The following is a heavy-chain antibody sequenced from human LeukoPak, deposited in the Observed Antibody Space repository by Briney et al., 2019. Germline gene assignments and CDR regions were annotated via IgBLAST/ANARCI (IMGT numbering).Heavy chain of an antibody. V-gene: IGHV1-69*13. CDR3: ARLGYCSGGSCSTG. D-gene: IGHD2-15*01. CDR1: GGTFCSYA. Sequence: SVKVSCKASGGTFCSYAISWVRQAPGQGLEWMGGIIPIFGTANYAQKFQGRVTITADESTSTAYMELSSLRSEDTAVYYCARLGYCSGGSCSTGWGQGTLVTVSS. CDR2: IIPIFGTA. J-gene: IGHJ4*02.